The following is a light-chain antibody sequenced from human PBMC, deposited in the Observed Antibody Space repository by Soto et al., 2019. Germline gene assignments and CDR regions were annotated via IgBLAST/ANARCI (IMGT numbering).Light chain of an antibody. J-gene: IGLJ1*01. CDR1: SSDVGGYNY. V-gene: IGLV2-8*01. CDR3: SSYAGSNNLV. Sequence: HCVLTQPPSASGSPVHSVTISCTGTSSDVGGYNYVSWYQQHPGKAPKLMIYEVSKRPSGVPDRFSGSKSGNTASLTVSGLQAEDEADYYCSSYAGSNNLVFGTGTKVTVL. CDR2: EVS.